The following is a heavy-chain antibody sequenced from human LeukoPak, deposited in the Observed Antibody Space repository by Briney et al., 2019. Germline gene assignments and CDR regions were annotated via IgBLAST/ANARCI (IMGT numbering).Heavy chain of an antibody. Sequence: SETLSLACAVYGGSFSGYYWSWIRQPPGKGLEWIGEINHSGSTNYNPSLKSRVTISVDTSKNQFSLKLSSVTAADTAVYYCARHDAGSCSGGSCYSDFDYWGQGTLVTVSS. V-gene: IGHV4-34*01. CDR2: INHSGST. J-gene: IGHJ4*02. CDR1: GGSFSGYY. D-gene: IGHD2-15*01. CDR3: ARHDAGSCSGGSCYSDFDY.